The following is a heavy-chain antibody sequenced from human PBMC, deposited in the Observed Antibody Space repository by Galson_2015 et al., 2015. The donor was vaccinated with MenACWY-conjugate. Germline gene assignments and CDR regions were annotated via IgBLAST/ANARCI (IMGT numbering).Heavy chain of an antibody. CDR3: TRLEDLGGSQTGLYHFDY. J-gene: IGHJ4*02. CDR2: IRSRSNTYAQ. V-gene: IGHV3-73*01. CDR1: GFTFADSP. Sequence: SLRLSCAASGFTFADSPIHWVRQASGTGLEWLGRIRSRSNTYAQTYAASVRGRFTISRDDSKNTAYLQMDSLESEDTALYYCTRLEDLGGSQTGLYHFDYWGQGTLVTVSS. D-gene: IGHD1-26*01.